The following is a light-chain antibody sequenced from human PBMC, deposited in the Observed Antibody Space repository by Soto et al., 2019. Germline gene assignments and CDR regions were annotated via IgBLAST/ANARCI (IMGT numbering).Light chain of an antibody. CDR1: QSISSW. V-gene: IGKV1-5*01. J-gene: IGKJ1*01. CDR2: DAS. Sequence: DIQMTQSPSTLSASVGDRVTITCRASQSISSWLAWYQQKRGKAPKLLIYDASSLESGVPSRFSGSGSGTEFTLTISSLQPDDFATYYCQQYNSYPRTFGQGTKVDIK. CDR3: QQYNSYPRT.